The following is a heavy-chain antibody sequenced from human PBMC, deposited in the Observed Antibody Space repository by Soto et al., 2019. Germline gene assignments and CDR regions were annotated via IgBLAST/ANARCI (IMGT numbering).Heavy chain of an antibody. Sequence: QSQTLSLTCAISGDSVSSNSAAWNWIRQSPSRGLEWLGRTYYRSKWYNDYAVSVKSRITINPDTSKNQFSLQLNSVTPEDTAVYYCARALHSPSYYDFWSGYHKGFDPWGQGTLVTVSS. CDR2: TYYRSKWYN. CDR3: ARALHSPSYYDFWSGYHKGFDP. J-gene: IGHJ5*02. CDR1: GDSVSSNSAA. D-gene: IGHD3-3*01. V-gene: IGHV6-1*01.